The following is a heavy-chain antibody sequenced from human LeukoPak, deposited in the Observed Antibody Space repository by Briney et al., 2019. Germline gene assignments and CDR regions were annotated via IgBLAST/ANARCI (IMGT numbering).Heavy chain of an antibody. CDR1: GFTFSSYG. D-gene: IGHD6-13*01. CDR2: ISYDGSNK. CDR3: AREHEPIAAAPIDY. V-gene: IGHV3-30*03. Sequence: GGSLRLSCAASGFTFSSYGMHWVRQAPGKGLEWVAVISYDGSNKYYADSVKGRFTISRDNSKNTLYLQMNSLRAKDTAVYYCAREHEPIAAAPIDYWGQGTLVTVSS. J-gene: IGHJ4*02.